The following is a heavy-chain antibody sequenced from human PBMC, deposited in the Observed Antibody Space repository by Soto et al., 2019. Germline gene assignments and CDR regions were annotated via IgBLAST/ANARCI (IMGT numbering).Heavy chain of an antibody. CDR1: GFSLSNARMG. Sequence: QVTLKESGPVLVKPTETLTLTCTVSGFSLSNARMGVSWIRQPPGKALEWLAHIFSNDEKSYSTSLKSRLTSAKDNSKSQVVLTMTNMDPVDTATYNWARVYDYDQEPLYYFDYWGQGTLVTVSS. V-gene: IGHV2-26*01. J-gene: IGHJ4*02. CDR3: ARVYDYDQEPLYYFDY. CDR2: IFSNDEK. D-gene: IGHD3-22*01.